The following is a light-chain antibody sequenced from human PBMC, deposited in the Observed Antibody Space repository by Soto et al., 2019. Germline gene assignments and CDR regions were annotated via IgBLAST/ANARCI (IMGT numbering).Light chain of an antibody. CDR2: RDN. J-gene: IGLJ3*02. V-gene: IGLV1-47*01. Sequence: QSVLTQPPSPSGTPGQRVTISCSGSSSNIERNYVYWYQQLPGTAPKLLIFRDNQRPSGVPDRFSGSKSGTSASLAISGLQSEDEADYYCAAWDDSLNGWVFGGGTKLTVL. CDR3: AAWDDSLNGWV. CDR1: SSNIERNY.